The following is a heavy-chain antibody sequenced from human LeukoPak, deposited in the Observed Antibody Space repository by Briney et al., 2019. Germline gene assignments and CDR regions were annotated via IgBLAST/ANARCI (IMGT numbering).Heavy chain of an antibody. CDR2: ISGSGGST. CDR1: GFTFSTYA. D-gene: IGHD6-19*01. CDR3: ARIYSSGWLFDY. V-gene: IGHV3-23*01. Sequence: GGSLRLSCAASGFTFSTYAVSWVRQAPGKGLEWVSAISGSGGSTYYADSVKGRFTISRDNSKNTLYLQMNSLRAEDTAVYYCARIYSSGWLFDYWGQGTLVTVSS. J-gene: IGHJ4*02.